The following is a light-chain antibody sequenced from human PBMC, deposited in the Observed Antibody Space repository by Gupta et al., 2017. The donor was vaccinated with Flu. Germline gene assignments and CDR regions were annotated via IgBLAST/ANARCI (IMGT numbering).Light chain of an antibody. CDR2: GAS. Sequence: ATLSCRASQSVSSSYLAWYQQKPGQAPRLLIYGASSRATDIPDRFSGSGSGTDFTLTISRLEPEDFAVYYCQQYGSSPPWTFGQGTKVEIK. CDR3: QQYGSSPPWT. CDR1: QSVSSSY. V-gene: IGKV3-20*01. J-gene: IGKJ1*01.